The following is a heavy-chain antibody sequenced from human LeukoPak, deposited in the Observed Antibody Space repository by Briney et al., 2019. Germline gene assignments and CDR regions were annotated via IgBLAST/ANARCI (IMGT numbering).Heavy chain of an antibody. D-gene: IGHD2-15*01. CDR2: INPNSGGT. CDR1: GYTFTGYY. Sequence: GASVKVSCKASGYTFTGYYMHWVRQAPGQGLEWMGWINPNSGGTNYAQKFQGRVTMTRDTSISTAYMELSRLRSDDTAVYYCARGLYCSGGSCYLPKYYFDYWGQGTLVTVSS. J-gene: IGHJ4*02. CDR3: ARGLYCSGGSCYLPKYYFDY. V-gene: IGHV1-2*02.